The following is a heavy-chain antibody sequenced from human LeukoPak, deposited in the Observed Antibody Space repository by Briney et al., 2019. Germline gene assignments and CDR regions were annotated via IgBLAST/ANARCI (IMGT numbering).Heavy chain of an antibody. Sequence: ASVKVSCKVSGYNLIELSMHWVRLAPGKGLEWMGGFDPEDSETVNAQKFQGRVTMTEDTSTDTAYMELSSLRSEDTAIYYCATSVDGLVTIRTYFELWGQGTPVTVSS. J-gene: IGHJ4*02. V-gene: IGHV1-24*01. CDR1: GYNLIELS. CDR2: FDPEDSET. D-gene: IGHD3-3*01. CDR3: ATSVDGLVTIRTYFEL.